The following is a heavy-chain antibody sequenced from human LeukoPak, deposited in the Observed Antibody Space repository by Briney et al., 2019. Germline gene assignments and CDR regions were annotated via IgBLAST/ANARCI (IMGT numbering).Heavy chain of an antibody. CDR2: ISSSSSYI. CDR3: ARDTLTTLDY. CDR1: GFTFSSYS. D-gene: IGHD1-14*01. J-gene: IGHJ4*02. V-gene: IGHV3-21*01. Sequence: PGGSQRLSCAASGFTFSSYSMNWVRQAPGKGLEWVSSISSSSSYIYYADSVKGRFTISRDNAKNSLYLQMNSLRAEDTAVYYCARDTLTTLDYWGQGTLVTVSS.